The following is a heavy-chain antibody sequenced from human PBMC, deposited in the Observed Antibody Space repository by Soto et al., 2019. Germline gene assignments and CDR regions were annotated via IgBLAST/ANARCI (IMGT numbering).Heavy chain of an antibody. CDR2: FDPEDGET. D-gene: IGHD6-6*01. J-gene: IGHJ6*03. CDR3: ATSIAARPRYYYYMDV. V-gene: IGHV1-24*01. CDR1: GYTLAELS. Sequence: ASVKVSCKVSGYTLAELSMHWVRQAPGKGLEWMGGFDPEDGETIYAQKFQGRVTMTEDTSTDTAYMELSSLRSEDTAVYYCATSIAARPRYYYYMDVWGKGPRSPSP.